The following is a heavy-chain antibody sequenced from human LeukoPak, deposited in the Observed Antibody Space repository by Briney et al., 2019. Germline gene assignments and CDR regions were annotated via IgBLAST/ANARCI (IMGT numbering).Heavy chain of an antibody. Sequence: GGSLRLSCAASGFTFSSYAMSWVRQAPGKGLEWVSAISGSGGSTYYADSVKGRFTISRDNYKNTLYLQMNSLRAEDTAVYYCAKDRISSGSGSSYDYWGQGTLVTVSS. CDR2: ISGSGGST. CDR1: GFTFSSYA. CDR3: AKDRISSGSGSSYDY. V-gene: IGHV3-23*01. J-gene: IGHJ4*02. D-gene: IGHD1-26*01.